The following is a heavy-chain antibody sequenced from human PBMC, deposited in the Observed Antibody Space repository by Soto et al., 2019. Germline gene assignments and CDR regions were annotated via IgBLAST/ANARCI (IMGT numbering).Heavy chain of an antibody. CDR1: GFTFTSYA. V-gene: IGHV3-30*15. Sequence: QVQLVESGRSVVQPGRSLRLSCAASGFTFTSYAMHWVRQAPGKGLEWVAVISYDGINEYYADSVKGRFTISRDNSKNTLFLQMSSLRVEDTAVYYCARDRLRLGELSLIGYFDYWGQGTLVTVSS. D-gene: IGHD3-16*02. CDR2: ISYDGINE. J-gene: IGHJ4*02. CDR3: ARDRLRLGELSLIGYFDY.